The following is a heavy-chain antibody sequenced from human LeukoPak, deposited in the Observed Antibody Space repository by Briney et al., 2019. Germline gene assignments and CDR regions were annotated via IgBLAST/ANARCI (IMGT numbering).Heavy chain of an antibody. Sequence: PSGTLSLTCAVSGGSISSSNWWSWVRQPPGKGLEWIGEIYHSGSTNYNPSLKSRVTISVDKPKNQFSLKLSSVTAADTAVYYCATRYGSGSYYRNFWFDPWGQGTLVTVSS. V-gene: IGHV4-4*02. CDR1: GGSISSSNW. J-gene: IGHJ5*02. D-gene: IGHD3-10*01. CDR2: IYHSGST. CDR3: ATRYGSGSYYRNFWFDP.